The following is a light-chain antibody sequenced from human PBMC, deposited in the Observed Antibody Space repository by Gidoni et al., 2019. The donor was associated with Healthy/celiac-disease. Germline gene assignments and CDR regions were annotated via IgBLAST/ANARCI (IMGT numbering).Light chain of an antibody. CDR1: QSVSSSY. CDR2: GAS. J-gene: IGKJ1*01. Sequence: EIVLTQSPGTLSLSPGERATLSCRASQSVSSSYLAWYQQKPGQAPRLLIYGASSRATGIPDRFSGSGSGTDFTLTISRLEPEDFAVYYCQQDGKTFGQGTKVEIK. V-gene: IGKV3-20*01. CDR3: QQDGKT.